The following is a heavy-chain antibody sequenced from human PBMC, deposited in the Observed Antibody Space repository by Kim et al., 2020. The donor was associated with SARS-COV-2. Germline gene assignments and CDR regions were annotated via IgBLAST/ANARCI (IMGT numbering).Heavy chain of an antibody. CDR2: ISWNSGSI. CDR3: AKDIHELLRDPGADAFDI. V-gene: IGHV3-9*01. D-gene: IGHD1-26*01. J-gene: IGHJ3*02. CDR1: GFTFDDYA. Sequence: GGSLRLSCAASGFTFDDYAMHWVRQAPGKGLEWVSGISWNSGSIGYADSVKGRFTIPRDNAKNSLYLQMNSLRAEDTALYYCAKDIHELLRDPGADAFDIWGQGTMVTVSS.